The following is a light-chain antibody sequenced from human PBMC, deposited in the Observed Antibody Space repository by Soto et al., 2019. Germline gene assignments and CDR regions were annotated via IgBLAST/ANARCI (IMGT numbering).Light chain of an antibody. CDR3: SSYTSSSTLVV. CDR1: SSDVGGYNY. CDR2: DVS. Sequence: QSALTQPASVSGSPGQSITISCTGTSSDVGGYNYVSWYQQHPGKAPKLMIYDVSNRPSGVSNRFSGSKSGNTASLTISGLQAEDEADYHCSSYTSSSTLVVFGGGTKRTVL. J-gene: IGLJ2*01. V-gene: IGLV2-14*01.